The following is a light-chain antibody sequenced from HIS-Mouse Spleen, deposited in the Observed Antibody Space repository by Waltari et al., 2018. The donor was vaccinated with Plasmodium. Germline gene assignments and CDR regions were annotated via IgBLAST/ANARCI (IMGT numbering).Light chain of an antibody. CDR3: SSYTSSSTHVV. CDR1: SSYVGGYNY. Sequence: QSALTQPASVSGSPGQSITISCTGTSSYVGGYNYVYWYQQHPGKAPKPIVYDVSNRPSGDSNRFTGSKSGNTASLTISGLQAEDEADYYCSSYTSSSTHVVFGGGTKLTVL. CDR2: DVS. J-gene: IGLJ2*01. V-gene: IGLV2-14*03.